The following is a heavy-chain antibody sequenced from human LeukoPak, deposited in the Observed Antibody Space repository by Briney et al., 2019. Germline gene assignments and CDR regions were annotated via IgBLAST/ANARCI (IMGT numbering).Heavy chain of an antibody. Sequence: PGGSLRLSCAASGFTFSDYYMSWIPQAPGKGREWLSYISSSGTTIFYADSVKGRFTISRDNAKNTLYLQMNNMRDEDTAVYYCARVRSGSCYDFDYWGLGTLVTVSS. CDR1: GFTFSDYY. J-gene: IGHJ4*02. CDR2: ISSSGTTI. CDR3: ARVRSGSCYDFDY. D-gene: IGHD1-26*01. V-gene: IGHV3-11*04.